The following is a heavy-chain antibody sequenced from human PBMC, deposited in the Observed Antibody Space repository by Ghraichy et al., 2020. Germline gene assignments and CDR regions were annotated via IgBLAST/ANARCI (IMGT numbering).Heavy chain of an antibody. V-gene: IGHV4-38-2*02. J-gene: IGHJ4*02. D-gene: IGHD3-22*01. CDR3: ARGVGDYYDSSGPIDY. CDR2: IYHSGST. CDR1: GYSISSGYY. Sequence: SQTLSLTCTVSGYSISSGYYWGWIRQPPGKGLEWIGSIYHSGSTYYNPSLKSRVTISVDTSKNQFSLKLSSVTAADTAVYYCARGVGDYYDSSGPIDYWGQGTLVTVSS.